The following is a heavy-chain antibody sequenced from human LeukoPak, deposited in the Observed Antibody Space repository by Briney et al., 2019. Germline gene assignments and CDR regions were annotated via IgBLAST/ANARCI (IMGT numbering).Heavy chain of an antibody. CDR1: GFTFDDYA. J-gene: IGHJ6*02. CDR3: ASLYCSSTSCYRGGYYYYGMDV. CDR2: ISWNSGSI. D-gene: IGHD2-2*02. Sequence: GGSLRLSCAASGFTFDDYAMHWVRQAPGKGLEWVSGISWNSGSIGYADSVKGRFTISRDNAKNSLYLQMDSLRAEDTAVYYCASLYCSSTSCYRGGYYYYGMDVWGQGTTVTVSS. V-gene: IGHV3-9*01.